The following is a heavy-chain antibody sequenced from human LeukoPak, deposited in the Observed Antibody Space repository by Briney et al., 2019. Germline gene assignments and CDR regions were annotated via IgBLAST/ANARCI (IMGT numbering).Heavy chain of an antibody. Sequence: PGGSLRLSCAASGFSFSSYGMHWVRQAPGKGLEWVAVIWFDGSNKYYADSVKGRFTISRDNSKKMLYLQMNSLRAEDTAVYYCARVGHPGGYYYYGMDVWGQGTTVTVSS. D-gene: IGHD2-8*02. CDR3: ARVGHPGGYYYYGMDV. CDR1: GFSFSSYG. J-gene: IGHJ6*02. V-gene: IGHV3-33*01. CDR2: IWFDGSNK.